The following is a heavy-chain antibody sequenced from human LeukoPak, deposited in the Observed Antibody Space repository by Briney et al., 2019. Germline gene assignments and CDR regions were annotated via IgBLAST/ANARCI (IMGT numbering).Heavy chain of an antibody. V-gene: IGHV1-2*02. CDR2: INPNSGGT. CDR3: ARGRGTSGSNRDFYYYYYMDV. CDR1: GYTFTGYY. D-gene: IGHD2-15*01. J-gene: IGHJ6*03. Sequence: ASVTVSCKASGYTFTGYYMHWLRQAPGQGLEWMGWINPNSGGTNYAQKFQGRITLIRDTSAATAYMELSSLRHDDLAVYYCARGRGTSGSNRDFYYYYYMDVWGKGTTVTVSS.